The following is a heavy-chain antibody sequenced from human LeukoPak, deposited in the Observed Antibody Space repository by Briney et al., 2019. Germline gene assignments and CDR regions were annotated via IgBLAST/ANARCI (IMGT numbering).Heavy chain of an antibody. D-gene: IGHD5-18*01. Sequence: SGGSLRLSCAASGFTFSSYEMNWVRQAPGKGLEWVSYISSSGSTIYYADSVKGRFTISRDNAKNSLYLQMNSLRAEDTAVYYCARAEGYSYGIDYWGQGTLVTVSS. J-gene: IGHJ4*02. V-gene: IGHV3-48*03. CDR3: ARAEGYSYGIDY. CDR1: GFTFSSYE. CDR2: ISSSGSTI.